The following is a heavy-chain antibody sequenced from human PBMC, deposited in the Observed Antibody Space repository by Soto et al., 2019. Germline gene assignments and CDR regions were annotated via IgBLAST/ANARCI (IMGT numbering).Heavy chain of an antibody. CDR2: IHSDVTT. J-gene: IGHJ5*02. D-gene: IGHD3-16*01. V-gene: IGHV3-53*01. Sequence: EMQLVESGGGLIQPGGSLRLSCAASGFSVSSNSMSWVRQAPGKGLEWVSVIHSDVTTYYADSVKGRFIISRDNSKDTLYLQMNRLRAEDTAVYYCARELSRSWYNWLDPWGQGTLVTVSS. CDR3: ARELSRSWYNWLDP. CDR1: GFSVSSNS.